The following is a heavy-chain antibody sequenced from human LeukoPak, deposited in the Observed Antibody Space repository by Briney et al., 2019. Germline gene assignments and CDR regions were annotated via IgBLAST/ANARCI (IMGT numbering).Heavy chain of an antibody. D-gene: IGHD3-10*01. Sequence: GRSLRLSCAASGFTFSSYGMHWVRQAPGKGLEWVAVISYDGSNKYYADSVKGRFTISRDNSKNTLYLQMNSLRAEDTAVYYCARASSPDLVRGVKGCFDPWGQGTLVTVSS. CDR2: ISYDGSNK. CDR3: ARASSPDLVRGVKGCFDP. CDR1: GFTFSSYG. J-gene: IGHJ5*02. V-gene: IGHV3-30*03.